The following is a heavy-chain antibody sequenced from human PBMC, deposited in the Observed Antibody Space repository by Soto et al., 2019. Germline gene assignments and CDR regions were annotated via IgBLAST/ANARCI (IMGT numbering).Heavy chain of an antibody. Sequence: SQTLSLTCAVSGGSISSGDYYWSWIRQPPGKGLEWIGEIYHSGSTNYNPSLKSRVTISVDKSKNQFSLKLSSVTAADTAVYYCARGKDDWLLYYYYYGMDVWGQGTTVTVSS. D-gene: IGHD3-9*01. J-gene: IGHJ6*02. CDR3: ARGKDDWLLYYYYYGMDV. CDR1: GGSISSGDYY. CDR2: IYHSGST. V-gene: IGHV4-30-2*01.